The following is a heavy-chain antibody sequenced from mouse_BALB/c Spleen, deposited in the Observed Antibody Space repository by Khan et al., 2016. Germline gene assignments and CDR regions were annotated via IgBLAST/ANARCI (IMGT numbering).Heavy chain of an antibody. Sequence: VQLKQSGPELVKPGASVKISCKTSGYTFTDYTIHWVKQSHGASLEWIGNINPNIGGSSYNQKFKDKATLTVDKSSRTANMEFRSLTSEDSAVYYCARGRFAFWGQGTLVTVSA. CDR1: GYTFTDYT. CDR3: ARGRFAF. V-gene: IGHV1-22*01. CDR2: INPNIGGS. J-gene: IGHJ3*01.